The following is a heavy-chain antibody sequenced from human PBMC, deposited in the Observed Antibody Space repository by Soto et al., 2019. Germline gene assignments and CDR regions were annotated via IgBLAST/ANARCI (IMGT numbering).Heavy chain of an antibody. CDR3: AREGIVVVPAAIGNWFDP. D-gene: IGHD2-2*02. J-gene: IGHJ5*02. CDR2: VIPIFGTA. CDR1: GAPFTSYP. V-gene: IGHV1-69*06. Sequence: ASAEASCKAPGAPFTSYPMTWGRQAPGQGLECTGAVIPIFGTANYAQKFQGRVTITADKSTSTAYMELSSLRSGDTAVYSCAREGIVVVPAAIGNWFDPCGQGTRVSVSS.